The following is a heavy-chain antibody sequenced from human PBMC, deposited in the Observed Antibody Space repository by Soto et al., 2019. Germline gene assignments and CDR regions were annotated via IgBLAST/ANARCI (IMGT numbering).Heavy chain of an antibody. CDR2: IHYSGST. Sequence: SETLSLTCTVSGGSISSSYWGWIRQPPGKGLEWIGYIHYSGSTNYNPSLKSRVTISVDTSENQFSLKLSSLTAADTAVYYCARVTAMTSFDYWGQGTLVTVS. CDR3: ARVTAMTSFDY. J-gene: IGHJ4*02. CDR1: GGSISSSY. V-gene: IGHV4-59*01. D-gene: IGHD5-18*01.